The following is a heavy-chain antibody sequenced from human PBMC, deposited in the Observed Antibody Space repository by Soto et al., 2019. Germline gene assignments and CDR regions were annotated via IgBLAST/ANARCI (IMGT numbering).Heavy chain of an antibody. J-gene: IGHJ4*02. Sequence: EVQLLESGGGLVQPGGSLRLSCAASGFTFSSYAMSWVRQAPGKGLEWVSAISGSGGSTYYADSVKGRFTISRDNSKNTLYLQMNSLRAEDTAVYYCAKDRALRYFDWLDTYDFDYWGQGTLVTVSS. D-gene: IGHD3-9*01. CDR3: AKDRALRYFDWLDTYDFDY. V-gene: IGHV3-23*01. CDR1: GFTFSSYA. CDR2: ISGSGGST.